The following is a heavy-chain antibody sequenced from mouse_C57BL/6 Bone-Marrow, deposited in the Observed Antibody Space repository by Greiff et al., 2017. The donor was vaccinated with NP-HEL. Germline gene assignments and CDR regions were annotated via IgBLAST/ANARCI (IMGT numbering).Heavy chain of an antibody. J-gene: IGHJ1*03. CDR2: IYPGDGDT. V-gene: IGHV1-82*01. Sequence: VKLQGSGPELVKPGASVKISCKASGYAFSSSWMNWVKQRPGKGLEWIGRIYPGDGDTNYNGKFKGKATLTADKSSSTAYMQLSSLTSEDSAVYFCAREGTTAHWYFDVWGTGTTVTVSS. CDR3: AREGTTAHWYFDV. D-gene: IGHD1-2*01. CDR1: GYAFSSSW.